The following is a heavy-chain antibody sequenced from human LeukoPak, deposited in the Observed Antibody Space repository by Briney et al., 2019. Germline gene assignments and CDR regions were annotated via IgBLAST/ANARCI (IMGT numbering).Heavy chain of an antibody. CDR3: AEVALRYFDAAYYFDY. J-gene: IGHJ4*02. Sequence: PGGSLRLSCAASGFTFSSYAMSWVRQAPGKVLEWVSAISGSGGSTYYADSVKGRFTISRENSKNTLYLQMNSLRAEDTAVYYCAEVALRYFDAAYYFDYWGQGTLVTVSS. CDR1: GFTFSSYA. V-gene: IGHV3-23*01. D-gene: IGHD3-9*01. CDR2: ISGSGGST.